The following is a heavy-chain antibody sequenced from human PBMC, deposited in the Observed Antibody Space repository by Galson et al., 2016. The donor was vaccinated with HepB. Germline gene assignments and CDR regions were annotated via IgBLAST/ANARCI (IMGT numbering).Heavy chain of an antibody. CDR1: GDSVFNTNAG. Sequence: CAISGDSVFNTNAGWNWVRQSPSRGLEWLGRTYYRSDWRSDSADSLQCRLTLPPDPSQPPFSLHLDSVTPEDPAVYYCARSYLLGRGFGSWGQGTLVTVSS. V-gene: IGHV6-1*01. D-gene: IGHD7-27*01. CDR2: TYYRSDWRS. CDR3: ARSYLLGRGFGS. J-gene: IGHJ4*02.